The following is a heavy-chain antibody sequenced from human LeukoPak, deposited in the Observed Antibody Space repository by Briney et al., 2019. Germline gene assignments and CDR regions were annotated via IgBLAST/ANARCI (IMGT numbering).Heavy chain of an antibody. CDR2: INSDGSST. V-gene: IGHV3-74*01. CDR3: ARERGTYYYDSSGYV. J-gene: IGHJ4*02. CDR1: GFTFSSYW. D-gene: IGHD3-22*01. Sequence: GGSLRLSCAASGFTFSSYWMHWVRQAPGKGLVWVSRINSDGSSTSYADSVKGRFTISRDNAKNSLYLQMNSLRAEDTAVYYCARERGTYYYDSSGYVWGQGTLVTVSS.